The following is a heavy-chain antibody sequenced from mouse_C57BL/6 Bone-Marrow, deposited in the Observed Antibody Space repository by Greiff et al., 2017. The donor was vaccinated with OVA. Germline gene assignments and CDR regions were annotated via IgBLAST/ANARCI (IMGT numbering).Heavy chain of an antibody. J-gene: IGHJ3*01. CDR2: IDPENGDT. V-gene: IGHV14-4*01. Sequence: EVKLQESGAELVRPGASVKLSCTASGFNIKDDYMHWVKQRPEQGLEWIGWIDPENGDTEYASKFQGKATITADTSSNTAYLQLSSLTSEDTAVYYCTTWRGFAYWGQGTLVTVSA. CDR3: TTWRGFAY. CDR1: GFNIKDDY.